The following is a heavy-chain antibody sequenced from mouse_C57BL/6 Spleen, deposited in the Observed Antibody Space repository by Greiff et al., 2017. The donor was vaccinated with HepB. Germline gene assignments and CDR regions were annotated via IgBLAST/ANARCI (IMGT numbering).Heavy chain of an antibody. D-gene: IGHD1-1*01. V-gene: IGHV3-1*01. J-gene: IGHJ3*01. CDR3: ARAHYGSSYGEAWFAY. Sequence: EVQLQESGPGMVKPSQSLSLTCTVTGYSITSGYDWHWIRHFPGNKLEWMGYISYSGSTNYNPSLKSRISITHDTSKNHFFLKLNSVTTEDTATYYCARAHYGSSYGEAWFAYWGQGTLVTVSA. CDR1: GYSITSGYD. CDR2: ISYSGST.